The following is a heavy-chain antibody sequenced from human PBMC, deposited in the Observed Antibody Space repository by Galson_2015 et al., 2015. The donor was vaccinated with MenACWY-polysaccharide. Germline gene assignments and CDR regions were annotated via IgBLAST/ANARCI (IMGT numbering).Heavy chain of an antibody. J-gene: IGHJ6*02. CDR1: GYSFTTYG. CDR2: ISVSNGNT. CDR3: ARDESSWSGSPYLYYGMDV. D-gene: IGHD3-10*01. V-gene: IGHV1-18*01. Sequence: SVKVSCKASGYSFTTYGISWVRQAPGQGFECMGWISVSNGNTNYAQKFQGRVTMTTDTSTSTAYMELRSLRSDDTAVYYCARDESSWSGSPYLYYGMDVWGQGTTVTVSS.